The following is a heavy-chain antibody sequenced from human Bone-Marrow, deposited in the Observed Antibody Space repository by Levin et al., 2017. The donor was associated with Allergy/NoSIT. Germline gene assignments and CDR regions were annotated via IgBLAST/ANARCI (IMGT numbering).Heavy chain of an antibody. CDR2: INHTGST. D-gene: IGHD2-2*01. Sequence: SETLSLTCGVSGESFGGYYWTWIRQPPGKGLEWIGEINHTGSTYYNPSLKSRVTISADPSKNQVSLTLSSVTAADTAVYYCAKPLVPAARRVGWDYWGQGTLVSVSS. J-gene: IGHJ4*02. CDR1: GESFGGYY. V-gene: IGHV4-34*01. CDR3: AKPLVPAARRVGWDY.